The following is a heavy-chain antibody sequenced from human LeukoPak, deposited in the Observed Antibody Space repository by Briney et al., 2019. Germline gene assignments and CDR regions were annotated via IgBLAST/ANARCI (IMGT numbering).Heavy chain of an antibody. V-gene: IGHV3-48*04. CDR2: ISSSGSSI. CDR1: GFTFSSYS. D-gene: IGHD2-8*01. CDR3: ARSAVWAGMDV. Sequence: QAGGSLRLSCAASGFTFSSYSMNWVRQAPGKGLEWVSYISSSGSSIYYADSVQGRFSISRDNAKNSLYLQMNSLRAEDTAVYYCARSAVWAGMDVWGHGTTVTVSS. J-gene: IGHJ6*02.